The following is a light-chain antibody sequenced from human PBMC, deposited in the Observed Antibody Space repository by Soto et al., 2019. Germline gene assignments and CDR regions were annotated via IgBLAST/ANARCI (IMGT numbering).Light chain of an antibody. CDR3: ATWDDGLGAPL. CDR1: SSNIGKHP. CDR2: RDD. J-gene: IGLJ2*01. Sequence: VLTQPPSASVTPGQSVTVSCSGASSNIGKHPVNWYQQVPGAAPKLLIYRDDQRPSGVSDRFTASKSGASASLAIRGLQSEDEADYFCATWDDGLGAPLFGGGTKLTVL. V-gene: IGLV1-44*01.